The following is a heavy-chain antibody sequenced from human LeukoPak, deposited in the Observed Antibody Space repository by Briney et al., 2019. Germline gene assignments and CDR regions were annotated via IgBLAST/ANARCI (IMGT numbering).Heavy chain of an antibody. CDR1: GFTFTSSA. D-gene: IGHD3-22*01. CDR3: AASGYDSSGYVFDY. Sequence: GASVKVSCKASGFTFTSSAMQWVRQARGQRLEWIGWIVVGSGNTNYAQKFQERVTITRDMSTSTAYMELSSLRSEDTAVYHCAASGYDSSGYVFDYWGQGTLVTVSS. J-gene: IGHJ4*02. CDR2: IVVGSGNT. V-gene: IGHV1-58*02.